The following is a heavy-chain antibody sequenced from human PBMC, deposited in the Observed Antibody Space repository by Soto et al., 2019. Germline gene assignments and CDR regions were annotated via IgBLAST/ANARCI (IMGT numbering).Heavy chain of an antibody. CDR2: IYSGGNT. CDR1: GFTVSNNY. CDR3: ARDHPGIAASGAGG. Sequence: PGGSLRLSCAASGFTVSNNYMRWVRQAPGKGLEWVSLIYSGGNTHYADSVKGRFTISRDDSKNTLYLQMNSLRVEDTAVYYCARDHPGIAASGAGGWGQGTLVTVSS. J-gene: IGHJ4*02. V-gene: IGHV3-53*01. D-gene: IGHD6-13*01.